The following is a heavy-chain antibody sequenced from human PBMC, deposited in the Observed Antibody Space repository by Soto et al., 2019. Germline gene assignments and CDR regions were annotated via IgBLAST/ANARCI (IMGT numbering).Heavy chain of an antibody. D-gene: IGHD3-10*01. J-gene: IGHJ4*02. CDR3: AKASSHYGSGSYYTIDY. V-gene: IGHV3-30*18. CDR2: ISNDGSNR. CDR1: GFTFSSYG. Sequence: QVQLVESGGGVVQPGRSLRLSCAASGFTFSSYGMHWVRQAPGKGLEWVAVISNDGSNRYYEDSVKGRFTISRDYSKNTVYLQMNSLRAEDTAVYHCAKASSHYGSGSYYTIDYWGQGTLVTVSS.